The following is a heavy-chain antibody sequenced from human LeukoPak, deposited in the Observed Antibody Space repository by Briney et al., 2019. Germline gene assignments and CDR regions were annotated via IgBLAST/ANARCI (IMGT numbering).Heavy chain of an antibody. CDR3: ARGRGYSGYDSDF. CDR2: ISSSSSYI. CDR1: GFTFSSYS. V-gene: IGHV3-21*04. Sequence: GGSLRLSCAASGFTFSSYSMNWVRQAPGKGLEWVSSISSSSSYIYYADSVKGRFTISRDNAKNSLYLQMNSLRAEDTAMYYCARGRGYSGYDSDFWGQGTLVTVSS. D-gene: IGHD5-12*01. J-gene: IGHJ4*02.